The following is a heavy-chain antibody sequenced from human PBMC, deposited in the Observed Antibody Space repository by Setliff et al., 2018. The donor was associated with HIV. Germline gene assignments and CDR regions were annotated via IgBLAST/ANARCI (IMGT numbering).Heavy chain of an antibody. CDR1: RGSVSDTLYY. D-gene: IGHD3-22*01. CDR3: ASRIYYYDSSRSLREEGFDP. Sequence: LSLTCTVSRGSVSDTLYYWSWIRQSPGKGLEFIGSIHYDGRTYYNESLKSRVTISADMSKNQFSLKLNSVTATDTAVYYCASRIYYYDSSRSLREEGFDPWGQGTLVTVSS. CDR2: IHYDGRT. V-gene: IGHV4-39*01. J-gene: IGHJ5*02.